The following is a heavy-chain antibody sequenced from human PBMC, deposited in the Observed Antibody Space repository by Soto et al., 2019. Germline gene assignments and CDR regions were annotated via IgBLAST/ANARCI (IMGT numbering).Heavy chain of an antibody. D-gene: IGHD2-15*01. J-gene: IGHJ4*02. CDR2: IWYDGDNK. V-gene: IGHV3-33*01. Sequence: PGGSLRLSCAASGFTFSSYAMYWVRQPPGKGLEWVAEIWYDGDNKYYAQKFQGRVTMTTDTSTNTAYMELRSLTSDDTAVYYCARDCTGGSCFCIYWGQGTLVTVPQ. CDR3: ARDCTGGSCFCIY. CDR1: GFTFSSYA.